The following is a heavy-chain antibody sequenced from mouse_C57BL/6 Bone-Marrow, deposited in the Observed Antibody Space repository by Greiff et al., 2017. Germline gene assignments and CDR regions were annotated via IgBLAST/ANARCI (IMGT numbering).Heavy chain of an antibody. CDR3: ARDGPRWYFDV. CDR1: GFTFSSYA. Sequence: EVQLVESGGGLVKPGGSLKLSCAASGFTFSSYAMSWVRQTPEKRLEWVATISDGGSYTYYPDNVKGRFTISRDNAKNNLYLQMSHLKSEDTAMYYCARDGPRWYFDVWGTGTTVTVSS. CDR2: ISDGGSYT. J-gene: IGHJ1*03. V-gene: IGHV5-4*01.